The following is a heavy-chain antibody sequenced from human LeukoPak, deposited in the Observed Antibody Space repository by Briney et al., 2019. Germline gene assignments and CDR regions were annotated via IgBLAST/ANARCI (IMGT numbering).Heavy chain of an antibody. D-gene: IGHD6-6*01. CDR2: IKQDGSDK. CDR1: GFTFTHFW. Sequence: GGSLRLSCAASGFTFTHFWMSWVRQAPGKGLEWVANIKQDGSDKYYVDSVKGRFTISRDNAKNSLYLQMNSLRAEDTPLFCCARDSGYSRSSGFDYWGQGTLVTVSS. V-gene: IGHV3-7*01. J-gene: IGHJ4*02. CDR3: ARDSGYSRSSGFDY.